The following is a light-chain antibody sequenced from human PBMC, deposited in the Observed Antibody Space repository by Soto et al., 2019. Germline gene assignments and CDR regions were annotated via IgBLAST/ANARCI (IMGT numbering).Light chain of an antibody. CDR2: KAS. V-gene: IGKV1-5*03. CDR3: QHYNSYSEA. J-gene: IGKJ1*01. CDR1: QTISSW. Sequence: EIQVTQSPSTLSGSVGDRVTITCRASQTISSWLAWYQQKPGKAPKLLIYKASTLKSGVPSRFSGSGSGTEFTLTISSLQPDDFATYYCQHYNSYSEAFGQGA.